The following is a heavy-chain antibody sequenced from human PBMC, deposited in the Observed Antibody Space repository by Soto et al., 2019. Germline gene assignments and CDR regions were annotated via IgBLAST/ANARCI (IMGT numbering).Heavy chain of an antibody. J-gene: IGHJ4*02. V-gene: IGHV4-59*01. CDR1: GGSISSYY. Sequence: PSETLSLTCTVSGGSISSYYWSWIRQPPGKGLEWIGYIYYSGSTNYNPSLKSRVTISVDTSKNQFSLKLSSVTAADTAVYYCARVITMVRGVTTLYYFDYWGQGTLVTVSS. CDR2: IYYSGST. CDR3: ARVITMVRGVTTLYYFDY. D-gene: IGHD3-10*01.